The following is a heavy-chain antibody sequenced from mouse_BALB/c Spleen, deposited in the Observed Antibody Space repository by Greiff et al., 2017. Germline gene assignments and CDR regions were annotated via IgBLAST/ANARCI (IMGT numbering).Heavy chain of an antibody. CDR2: INPSSGNT. CDR1: GYTFTSYL. Sequence: VQLQQSGAELVKPGASVKMSCKASGYTFTSYLMHWVKQRPGQGLEWIGYINPSSGNTDYNQKFKDKATLTADKSSSTAYMQLSSLTSEDSAVYYCEGGGGAMDYWGQGTSVTVSS. J-gene: IGHJ4*01. V-gene: IGHV1-4*01. CDR3: EGGGGAMDY. D-gene: IGHD1-1*02.